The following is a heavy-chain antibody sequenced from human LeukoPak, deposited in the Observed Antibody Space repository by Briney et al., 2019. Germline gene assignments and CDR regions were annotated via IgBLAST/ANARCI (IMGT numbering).Heavy chain of an antibody. V-gene: IGHV3-20*04. CDR2: INWNGGST. CDR3: ARHTDIVVVPAALNY. J-gene: IGHJ4*02. Sequence: GGSLRISCAASGFTFDDYGMSWVRRGPGKGLEWVSGINWNGGSTGYADSVTGRFTVSRDNAKNSLYLHMHSLRVEDTAFYYCARHTDIVVVPAALNYWGQGTLVTVSS. D-gene: IGHD2-2*01. CDR1: GFTFDDYG.